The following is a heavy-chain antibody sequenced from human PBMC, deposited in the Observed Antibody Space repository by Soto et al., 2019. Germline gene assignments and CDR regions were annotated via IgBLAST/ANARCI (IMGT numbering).Heavy chain of an antibody. Sequence: QVQLQESGPGLVKPSETLSLTCTVSGGSISSYYWSWIRQPPGKGLEWIGYIYYSGGTNYNPSLKSRVTISVHTSKNQFSLQLSSVTAADTAVYYCARRIVVVPAASYYYYYMDVWGKGTTVTVSS. D-gene: IGHD2-2*01. CDR1: GGSISSYY. CDR2: IYYSGGT. V-gene: IGHV4-59*08. CDR3: ARRIVVVPAASYYYYYMDV. J-gene: IGHJ6*03.